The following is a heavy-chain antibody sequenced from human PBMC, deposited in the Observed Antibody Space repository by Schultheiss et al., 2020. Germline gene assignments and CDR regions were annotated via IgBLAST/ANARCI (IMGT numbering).Heavy chain of an antibody. CDR3: AKRVVVPGTAYYFDY. V-gene: IGHV3-23*01. Sequence: GGSLRLSCAASGFTFSSYAMSWVRQAPGKGLEWVSGLVGGGSSTYYADSVKGRFTIFRDNSKNTLYLQMNSLRAEDTAVYYCAKRVVVPGTAYYFDYWGQGTLVTVS. D-gene: IGHD2-15*01. CDR2: LVGGGSST. CDR1: GFTFSSYA. J-gene: IGHJ4*02.